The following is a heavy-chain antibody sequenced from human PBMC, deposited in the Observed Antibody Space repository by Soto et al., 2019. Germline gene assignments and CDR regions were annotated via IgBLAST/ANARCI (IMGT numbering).Heavy chain of an antibody. V-gene: IGHV5-51*01. CDR1: GYSFTSYW. CDR3: ARRRRSGYHPQGYYGMDV. CDR2: IYPGDSDT. Sequence: GESLKISCKGSGYSFTSYWIGWVRQMPGKGLEWMGIIYPGDSDTRYSPSFQGQVTISADKSISTAYLQWSSLKASDTAMYYCARRRRSGYHPQGYYGMDVWGQGTTVTVSS. J-gene: IGHJ6*02. D-gene: IGHD5-12*01.